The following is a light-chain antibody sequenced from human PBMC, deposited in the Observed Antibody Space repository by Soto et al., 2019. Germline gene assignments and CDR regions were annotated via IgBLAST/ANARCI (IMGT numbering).Light chain of an antibody. CDR3: QQSSSTPQT. J-gene: IGKJ4*01. CDR2: VAS. CDR1: QSIGSY. Sequence: DIQMTQSPSSLSASVGDRVTITCRASQSIGSYLSWYQQKPGKAPKLLINVASTLQSGVPSRFSGSGSGTDFTLAISSLQPEDFETYYCQQSSSTPQTFGGGTKVDIX. V-gene: IGKV1-39*01.